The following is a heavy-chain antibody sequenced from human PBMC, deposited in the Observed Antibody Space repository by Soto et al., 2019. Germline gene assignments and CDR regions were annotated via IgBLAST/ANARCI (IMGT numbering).Heavy chain of an antibody. CDR1: GGSVSSGSYY. Sequence: NPSETLSLTCTVSGGSVSSGSYYWSWIRQPPGKGLEWIGYIYYSGGTNYNPSLKSRVTISVDTSKNQFSLKLSSVTAADTAVYYCATSYPEMVTNGGFHYWGQGTLVTVSS. CDR3: ATSYPEMVTNGGFHY. D-gene: IGHD2-15*01. CDR2: IYYSGGT. J-gene: IGHJ4*02. V-gene: IGHV4-61*01.